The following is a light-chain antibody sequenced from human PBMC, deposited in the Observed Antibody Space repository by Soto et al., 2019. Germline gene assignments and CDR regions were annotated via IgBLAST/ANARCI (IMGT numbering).Light chain of an antibody. CDR2: DAS. CDR1: QDISNS. V-gene: IGKV1-33*01. Sequence: DILMTQSPSSLSASVGDRVTITCQASQDISNSLSWYQQKAGKAPKLLIYDASNLETGVPSRFSGSGSGTLCSFTISSLQPEDIATYFCQQHDNFPGTFGQGTKLEIK. J-gene: IGKJ2*01. CDR3: QQHDNFPGT.